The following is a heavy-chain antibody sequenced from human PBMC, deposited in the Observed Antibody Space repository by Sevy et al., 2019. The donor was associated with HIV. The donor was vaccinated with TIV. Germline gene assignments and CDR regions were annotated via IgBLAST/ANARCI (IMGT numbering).Heavy chain of an antibody. CDR3: ATLAWLQFAYGMDV. V-gene: IGHV3-30*03. Sequence: GGSLRLSCAASGFTFSSYGMHWVRQAPGKGLEWVAVISYDGSNKYDVDSVKGRFTISRDNSKNTLYLQMNSLRAEDTAVYYCATLAWLQFAYGMDVWGQGTTVTVSS. J-gene: IGHJ6*02. D-gene: IGHD5-12*01. CDR1: GFTFSSYG. CDR2: ISYDGSNK.